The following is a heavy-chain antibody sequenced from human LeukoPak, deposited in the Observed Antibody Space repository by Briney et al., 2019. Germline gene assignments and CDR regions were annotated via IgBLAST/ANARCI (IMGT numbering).Heavy chain of an antibody. CDR2: IIPIFGTA. CDR3: ARAITVGALFDY. CDR1: GGTFSSYA. V-gene: IGHV1-69*13. J-gene: IGHJ4*02. Sequence: SVKVSCKASGGTFSSYAISWVRQAPGQGLEWMGGIIPIFGTANYAQKFQGRVTITADESTGTAYMELSSLRSEDTAVYYCARAITVGALFDYWGQGTLVTVSS. D-gene: IGHD1-26*01.